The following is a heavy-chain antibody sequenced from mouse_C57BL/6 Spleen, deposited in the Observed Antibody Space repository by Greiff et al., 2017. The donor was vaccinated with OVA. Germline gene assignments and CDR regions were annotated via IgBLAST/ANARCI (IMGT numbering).Heavy chain of an antibody. J-gene: IGHJ4*01. D-gene: IGHD2-3*01. CDR2: IDPNGGGT. CDR3: ARRDGYYDIDD. Sequence: VKLQQPGAELVKPGASVTLSCKASGYTFTSYWMHWVKQRPGRGLEWIGRIDPNGGGTKYNEKFKSKATMTVDKPSSTAYMQLSSLTSEDSAVYYCARRDGYYDIDDWGKGTTVTVSS. V-gene: IGHV1-72*01. CDR1: GYTFTSYW.